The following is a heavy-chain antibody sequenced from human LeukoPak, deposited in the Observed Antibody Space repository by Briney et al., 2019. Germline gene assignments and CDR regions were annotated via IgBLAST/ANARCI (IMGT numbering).Heavy chain of an antibody. D-gene: IGHD3-22*01. V-gene: IGHV3-21*01. CDR1: GFTFSSYA. CDR2: ISSSSSYI. J-gene: IGHJ6*02. CDR3: AKGLDSSGFGMDV. Sequence: GGSLRLSCAASGFTFSSYAMSWVRQAPGKGLEWVSSISSSSSYIYYADSVKGRFTISRDNAKNSLYLQMNSLRAEDTAVYYCAKGLDSSGFGMDVWGQGTTVTVSS.